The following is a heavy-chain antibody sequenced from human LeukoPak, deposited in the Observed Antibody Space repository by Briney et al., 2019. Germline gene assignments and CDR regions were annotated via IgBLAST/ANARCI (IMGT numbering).Heavy chain of an antibody. CDR2: ISSSGSTI. CDR3: ARSTPKLPGYYLDY. V-gene: IGHV3-48*03. J-gene: IGHJ4*02. D-gene: IGHD5-24*01. Sequence: GGSLRLSCAASGFTFSSYEMNWVRQAPGKGLEWVSYISSSGSTIYYADSVKGRFTISRDNAKNSLYLQMNSLRAEDTAVYYCARSTPKLPGYYLDYWGQGTLVTVSS. CDR1: GFTFSSYE.